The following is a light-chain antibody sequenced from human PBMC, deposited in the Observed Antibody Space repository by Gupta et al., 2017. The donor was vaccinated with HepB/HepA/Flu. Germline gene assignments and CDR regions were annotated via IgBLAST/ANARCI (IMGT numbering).Light chain of an antibody. V-gene: IGKV4-1*01. CDR1: QSVLYSSNNKNY. CDR2: WAS. CDR3: QQCYSTPPT. Sequence: DIVMTQSPDSLAVSLGERATINCKSSQSVLYSSNNKNYLTWYQQKPGQPPKLLIYWASTRESGVPDRFRGSGSGTDFTLTISSLQAEDVAIYYCQQCYSTPPTFGQGTKVEIK. J-gene: IGKJ1*01.